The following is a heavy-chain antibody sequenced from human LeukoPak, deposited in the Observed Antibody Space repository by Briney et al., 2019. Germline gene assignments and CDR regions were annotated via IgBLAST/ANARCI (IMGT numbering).Heavy chain of an antibody. V-gene: IGHV3-23*01. CDR1: GFTFSSYA. J-gene: IGHJ3*02. CDR3: AKDSTTWYDTFDI. Sequence: GGSLRLSCAASGFTFSSYAMSWVRQAPGKGLEWVSAISGSGGSTYYADSVKGRFTISGDNSKNTLYLQMSSLRAEDTAVYFCAKDSTTWYDTFDIWGQGTMVTVSS. CDR2: ISGSGGST. D-gene: IGHD6-13*01.